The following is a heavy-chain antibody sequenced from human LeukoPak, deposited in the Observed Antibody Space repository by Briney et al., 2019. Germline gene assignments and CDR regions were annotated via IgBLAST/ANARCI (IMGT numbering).Heavy chain of an antibody. V-gene: IGHV3-66*01. CDR3: ARTRTYSYDSSGHYYPTHFDY. D-gene: IGHD3-22*01. J-gene: IGHJ4*02. CDR1: GFTFSIYS. Sequence: PGGSLRLSCAASGFTFSIYSMNWVRQAPGKGLEWVSVIYSGGTTYYADSVKGRFTISRDNRKNTLYLQMDSLRAEDTAVYYCARTRTYSYDSSGHYYPTHFDYWGQGTLVTVSS. CDR2: IYSGGTT.